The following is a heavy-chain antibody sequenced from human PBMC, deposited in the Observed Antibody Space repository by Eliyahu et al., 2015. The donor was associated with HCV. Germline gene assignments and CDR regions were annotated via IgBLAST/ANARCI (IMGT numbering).Heavy chain of an antibody. J-gene: IGHJ4*02. CDR2: IYPGDSDT. CDR1: GYSFTTYW. V-gene: IGHV5-51*01. Sequence: EVQLVQSGAEVKKPGESLKISCKGSGYSFTTYWIGWVRQMPGRGLEWMGIIYPGDSDTRYSPSFQGQVTISADKSISTAYLQWNSLKASDTAMYYCARRHYYDNSGYYFFSDYWGQGTLVTVSS. CDR3: ARRHYYDNSGYYFFSDY. D-gene: IGHD3-22*01.